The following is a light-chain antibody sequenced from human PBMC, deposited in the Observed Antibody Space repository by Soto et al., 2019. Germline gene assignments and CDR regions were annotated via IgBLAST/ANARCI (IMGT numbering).Light chain of an antibody. CDR3: SSYTSGSTLHV. CDR1: SSDVGSYNL. CDR2: GVS. J-gene: IGLJ1*01. Sequence: SALTQPASVSGSPGPSITISFTGTSSDVGSYNLVSWYQQYPGKAPKLMIYGVSNRPSGVSNRFSGSKSGNTASLTISGLQAEDEADYYCSSYTSGSTLHVFGTRTKVTGL. V-gene: IGLV2-14*02.